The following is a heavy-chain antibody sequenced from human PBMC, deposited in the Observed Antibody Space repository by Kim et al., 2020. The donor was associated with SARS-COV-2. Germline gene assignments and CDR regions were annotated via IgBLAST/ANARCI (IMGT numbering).Heavy chain of an antibody. J-gene: IGHJ4*02. Sequence: APKLQGRVTMTTDTSTSTAYMELRSLRSDDTAVYYCARDPLIAAAGIFDYWGQGTLVTVSS. CDR3: ARDPLIAAAGIFDY. V-gene: IGHV1-18*01. D-gene: IGHD6-13*01.